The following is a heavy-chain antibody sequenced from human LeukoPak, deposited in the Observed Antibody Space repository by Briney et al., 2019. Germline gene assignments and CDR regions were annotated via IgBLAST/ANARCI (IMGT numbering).Heavy chain of an antibody. D-gene: IGHD7-27*01. Sequence: TGWSLRLSCSASGFTFGSYAMHWVRQAPGKGLEYVSSITSNEDTTYYTDSVKGRFTISRDNSKDTLYLQMSSLRAEDTAVYYCLKDRLGSGDYWGQETLVSVSS. J-gene: IGHJ4*02. CDR3: LKDRLGSGDY. V-gene: IGHV3-64D*06. CDR1: GFTFGSYA. CDR2: ITSNEDTT.